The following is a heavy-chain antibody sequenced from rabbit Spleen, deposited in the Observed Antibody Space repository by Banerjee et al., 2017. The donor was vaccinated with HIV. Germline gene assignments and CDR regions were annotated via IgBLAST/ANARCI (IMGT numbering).Heavy chain of an antibody. Sequence: QQQLVESGGGLVKPEGSLTLTCIASGVSFSGSSYMCWVRQAPGKGLEWIACIEGGSSSFTYFASWAKGRFTISKTSSTTVFLQMTSLTAADTATYFCARDMDGVIGWNFGWWGPGTLVTVS. D-gene: IGHD4-1*01. J-gene: IGHJ4*01. CDR2: IEGGSSSFT. V-gene: IGHV1S45*01. CDR3: ARDMDGVIGWNFGW. CDR1: GVSFSGSSY.